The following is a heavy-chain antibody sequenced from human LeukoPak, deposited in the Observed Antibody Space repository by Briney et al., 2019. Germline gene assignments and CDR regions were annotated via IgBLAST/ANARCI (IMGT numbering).Heavy chain of an antibody. Sequence: GGSLRLSCAASGFTFSSYSMNWVRQAPGKGLEWVSSISSSSSYIYYADSVKGRLTISRDNAKNSLYLQMNSLRAEDTAVYYCARDHAVADLFDYWGQGTLVTVSS. D-gene: IGHD6-19*01. CDR1: GFTFSSYS. J-gene: IGHJ4*02. V-gene: IGHV3-21*01. CDR2: ISSSSSYI. CDR3: ARDHAVADLFDY.